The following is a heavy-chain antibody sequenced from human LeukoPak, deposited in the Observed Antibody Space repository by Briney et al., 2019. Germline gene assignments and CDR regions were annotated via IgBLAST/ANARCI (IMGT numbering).Heavy chain of an antibody. Sequence: AETLSLTCAVYDGSFSGYYWSWIRQPPGKGLEWIGEINHSGSTNYNPSLKSRVTISVDTSKNQFSLKLSSVTAADTAVYYCARGGPGGTYYYDSSGYQQGYYYGMDVWGQGTTVTVSS. J-gene: IGHJ6*02. D-gene: IGHD3-22*01. CDR1: DGSFSGYY. V-gene: IGHV4-34*01. CDR2: INHSGST. CDR3: ARGGPGGTYYYDSSGYQQGYYYGMDV.